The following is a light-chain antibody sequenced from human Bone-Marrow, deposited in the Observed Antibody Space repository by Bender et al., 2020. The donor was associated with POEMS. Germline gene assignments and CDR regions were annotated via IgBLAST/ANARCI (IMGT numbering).Light chain of an antibody. V-gene: IGLV1-44*01. CDR3: STWDDRPNVPV. CDR1: NSNIGSNT. Sequence: QSALTQPPSASGAPGQRVTISCSGSNSNIGSNTVNWYQHLPGTAPKLLIYTNNRRPSGVPDRFSGSKSGTSASLAISGLQSEDEASYFCSTWDDRPNVPVFGGGTKLTVL. CDR2: TNN. J-gene: IGLJ2*01.